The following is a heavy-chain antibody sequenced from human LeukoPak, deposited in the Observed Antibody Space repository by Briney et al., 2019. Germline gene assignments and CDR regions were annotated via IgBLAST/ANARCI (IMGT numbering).Heavy chain of an antibody. V-gene: IGHV4-34*01. Sequence: SETLSLTCAVYGGSFSGYYWSWIRQPPGKGLEWIGEINYSGSTNYNPSLKSRVTISVDTSKNQFSLKLSSVTAADTAVYYCARRRITIFGVVIIGSDYFDYWGQGTLVTVSS. J-gene: IGHJ4*02. CDR2: INYSGST. CDR3: ARRRITIFGVVIIGSDYFDY. D-gene: IGHD3-3*01. CDR1: GGSFSGYY.